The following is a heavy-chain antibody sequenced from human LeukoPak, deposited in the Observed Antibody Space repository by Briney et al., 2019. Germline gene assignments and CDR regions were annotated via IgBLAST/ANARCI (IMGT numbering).Heavy chain of an antibody. V-gene: IGHV3-11*06. Sequence: LILSCRSAGFTFGESDVICGRQTPKKELEWLSYTSTSRSYTNLADSVKGRFTISRDNAKNSLYLQMNSLRAEDTAVYYCARAAYTTSWSIVDFWGQGTLVTVSS. CDR1: GFTFGESD. J-gene: IGHJ4*02. D-gene: IGHD2/OR15-2a*01. CDR2: TSTSRSYT. CDR3: ARAAYTTSWSIVDF.